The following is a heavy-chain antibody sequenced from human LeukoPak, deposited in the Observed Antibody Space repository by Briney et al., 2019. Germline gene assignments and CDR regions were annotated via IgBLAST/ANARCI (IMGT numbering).Heavy chain of an antibody. CDR2: ISGNGINT. Sequence: GGSLRLSCATSGFTFNIYAMNWVRQAPGKGLEWVSIISGNGINTYYADSVKGRFTISRDDSKNTLYMQMNSLRVDDTAIYYCARGVSDWGQGTLVTVAS. V-gene: IGHV3-23*01. CDR1: GFTFNIYA. D-gene: IGHD3-16*01. J-gene: IGHJ4*02. CDR3: ARGVSD.